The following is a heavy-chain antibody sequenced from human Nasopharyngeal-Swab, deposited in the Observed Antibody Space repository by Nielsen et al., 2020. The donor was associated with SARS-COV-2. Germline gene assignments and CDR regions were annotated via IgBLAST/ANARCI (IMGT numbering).Heavy chain of an antibody. J-gene: IGHJ6*02. V-gene: IGHV3-33*01. CDR2: IWYDGSNK. D-gene: IGHD3-3*01. Sequence: GESLKISCAASGFTFSSYGMHWVRQAPGKGLEWVAVIWYDGSNKYYADSVKGRLTISRDNSKNTLYLQMNSLRAEDTAVYYCARDAVPGYDSDPGNYYYGMDVWGQGTTVTVSS. CDR3: ARDAVPGYDSDPGNYYYGMDV. CDR1: GFTFSSYG.